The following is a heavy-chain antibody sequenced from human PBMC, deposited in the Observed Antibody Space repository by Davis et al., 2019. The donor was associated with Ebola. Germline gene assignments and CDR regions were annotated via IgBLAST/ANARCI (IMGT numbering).Heavy chain of an antibody. CDR2: INHSGST. V-gene: IGHV4-34*01. D-gene: IGHD3-16*01. Sequence: SETLSLTCTVSNGSFTTVLFYCIWFRHPPRKDLVWIAEINHSGSTNYNPSLKSRVTISVDTSKNQFSLKLSSVTAADTAVYYCAKLMTLDFQHWGQGTLVTVSS. CDR1: NGSFTTVLFY. J-gene: IGHJ1*01. CDR3: AKLMTLDFQH.